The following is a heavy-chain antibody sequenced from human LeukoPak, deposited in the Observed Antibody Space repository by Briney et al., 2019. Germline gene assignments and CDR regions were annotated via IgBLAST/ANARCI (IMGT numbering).Heavy chain of an antibody. CDR3: ARTGQLYCSSSSCEGDY. CDR1: RYTFTGYY. Sequence: ASVKVSCKASRYTFTGYYMHWVRQAPGQGLEWMGWINPNSGGTNYAQKFQGRVTMTRDTSISTAYMELSRLRSDDTAVYYCARTGQLYCSSSSCEGDYWGQGTLVTVSS. D-gene: IGHD2-15*01. J-gene: IGHJ4*02. V-gene: IGHV1-2*02. CDR2: INPNSGGT.